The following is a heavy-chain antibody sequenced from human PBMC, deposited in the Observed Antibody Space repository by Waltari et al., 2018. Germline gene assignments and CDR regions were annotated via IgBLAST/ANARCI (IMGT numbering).Heavy chain of an antibody. D-gene: IGHD6-19*01. CDR2: FDPEDGET. Sequence: QVQLVQSGAEVKKPGASVKVSCKVSGYTLTELSMHWVRPAPGKGLEWMGGFDPEDGETIYAQKFQGRVTMTEDTSTDTAYMELSSLRSEDTAVYYCATLSYPADPKYSSGWSKNWFDPWGQGTLVTVSS. V-gene: IGHV1-24*01. CDR3: ATLSYPADPKYSSGWSKNWFDP. CDR1: GYTLTELS. J-gene: IGHJ5*02.